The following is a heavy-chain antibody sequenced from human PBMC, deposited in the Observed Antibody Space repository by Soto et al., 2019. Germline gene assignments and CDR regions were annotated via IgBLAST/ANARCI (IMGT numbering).Heavy chain of an antibody. J-gene: IGHJ6*02. D-gene: IGHD3-10*01. CDR1: GYTFTSYD. CDR2: MNPNSGNT. V-gene: IGHV1-8*01. CDR3: ARSGSRKFGGVSYYGMDV. Sequence: QVQLVQSGAEVKKPGASVKVSCKASGYTFTSYDINWVRQATGQGLEWMGWMNPNSGNTGYAQKFQGGVTMTRNTSISTAYMELSSLRSEDTAVYYCARSGSRKFGGVSYYGMDVWGQGTTVTVSS.